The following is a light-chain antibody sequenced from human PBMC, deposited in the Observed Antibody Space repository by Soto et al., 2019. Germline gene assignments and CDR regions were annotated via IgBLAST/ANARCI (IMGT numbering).Light chain of an antibody. CDR1: QSVSRN. CDR3: QQYDDWLRLT. J-gene: IGKJ4*01. CDR2: GAS. Sequence: EIVLKQSPATLSASPGERATLSCRASQSVSRNLAWYQEKPGQAPRLLXYGASTRANGIPARFSGSGSGTELNLTISSLQSEDFAVYFCQQYDDWLRLTFGGGTKVDIK. V-gene: IGKV3-15*01.